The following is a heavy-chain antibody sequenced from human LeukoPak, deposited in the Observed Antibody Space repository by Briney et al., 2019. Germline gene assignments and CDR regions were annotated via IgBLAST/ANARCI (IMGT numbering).Heavy chain of an antibody. Sequence: GGSLRLSCAASGFTFSSYWMSWVRQAPGKGLEWVSAISGSGGSTYYADSVKGRFTISRDNSKNTLYLQMNSLRAEDTAVYYCAKDLIWFGELSGVAVEDYWGQGTLVTVSS. CDR2: ISGSGGST. CDR3: AKDLIWFGELSGVAVEDY. D-gene: IGHD3-10*01. CDR1: GFTFSSYW. J-gene: IGHJ4*02. V-gene: IGHV3-23*01.